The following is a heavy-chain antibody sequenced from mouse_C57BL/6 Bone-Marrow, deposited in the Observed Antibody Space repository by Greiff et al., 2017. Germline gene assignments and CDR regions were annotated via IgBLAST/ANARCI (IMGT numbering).Heavy chain of an antibody. D-gene: IGHD1-1*01. CDR2: IDPEDGDT. V-gene: IGHV14-2*01. Sequence: EVQLQQPGAELVKPGASVKLSCTASGYTFTSYCMHWVKQRPGQGLEWIGKIDPEDGDTNYTPKFQGKATITADTSSNTAYLQLSSLTSEDTAVYYCAPYCYGSSYCWFAYWGQGTLVTVSA. CDR1: GYTFTSYC. J-gene: IGHJ3*01. CDR3: APYCYGSSYCWFAY.